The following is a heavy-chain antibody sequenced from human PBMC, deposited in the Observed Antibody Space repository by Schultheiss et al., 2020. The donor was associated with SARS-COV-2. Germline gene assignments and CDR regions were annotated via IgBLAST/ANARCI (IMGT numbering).Heavy chain of an antibody. Sequence: GGSLRLSCAASGFIFSGSAMHWVRQAPGNGLEWIGRIRSRPNTDATAYAASVKGRFTISRDDSKNMAYLQMNSLRTEDTAVYFCTKQAWGGYSNGPLDYWGQGALVTVSS. D-gene: IGHD5-18*01. CDR2: IRSRPNTDAT. J-gene: IGHJ4*02. CDR3: TKQAWGGYSNGPLDY. CDR1: GFIFSGSA. V-gene: IGHV3-73*01.